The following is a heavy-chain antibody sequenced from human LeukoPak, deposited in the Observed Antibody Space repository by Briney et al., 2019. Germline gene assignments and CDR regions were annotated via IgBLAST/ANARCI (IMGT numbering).Heavy chain of an antibody. CDR1: GFTFSSYG. CDR2: IWYDGSNK. Sequence: GGSLRLSCAASGFTFSSYGMHWVRQAPGKGLEWVAVIWYDGSNKYYADSVKGRFTISRDNSKNTLYLQMNSLRAEDTAVYYCARNRRRGAFDIWGQGTMVTVSS. D-gene: IGHD3-10*01. CDR3: ARNRRRGAFDI. J-gene: IGHJ3*02. V-gene: IGHV3-33*01.